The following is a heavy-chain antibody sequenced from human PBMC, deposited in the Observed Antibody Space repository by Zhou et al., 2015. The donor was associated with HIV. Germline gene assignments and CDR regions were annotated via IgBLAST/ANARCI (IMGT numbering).Heavy chain of an antibody. J-gene: IGHJ3*02. CDR1: GGTFSSFG. D-gene: IGHD6-13*01. V-gene: IGHV1-69*01. Sequence: QMQLVQSGAEVKKPGSSVKVSCKASGGTFSSFGISWVRQAPGQGLQWMGGIIPIFGTANYAQKFQGRVTITADESTSTAYMELSSLRSEDTAVYYCAREPRIASSVGGWRDDAFDIVGPRDNGHRLF. CDR2: IIPIFGTA. CDR3: AREPRIASSVGGWRDDAFDI.